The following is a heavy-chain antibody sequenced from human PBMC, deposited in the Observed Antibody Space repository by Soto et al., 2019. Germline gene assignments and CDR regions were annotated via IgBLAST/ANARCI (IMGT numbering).Heavy chain of an antibody. Sequence: QVQLQESGPGLVKPSGTLSLTCAVSGDSVTSNVWWSWVRQPPGKGLEWIGEAYHNGLTDYNPSLKSRVTMSVDTSKNEVSLKLTSLTAADTAIYYCARDAAVPGESDRFDYWGQGTLVTVSS. D-gene: IGHD6-19*01. CDR2: AYHNGLT. CDR3: ARDAAVPGESDRFDY. CDR1: GDSVTSNVW. V-gene: IGHV4-4*02. J-gene: IGHJ4*02.